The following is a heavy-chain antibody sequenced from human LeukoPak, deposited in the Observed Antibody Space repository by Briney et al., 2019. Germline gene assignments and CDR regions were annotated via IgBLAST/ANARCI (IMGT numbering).Heavy chain of an antibody. D-gene: IGHD1-1*01. J-gene: IGHJ6*03. CDR3: ARVEATTGRNYHYYYMDV. CDR1: GFYFSGYS. V-gene: IGHV3-21*01. Sequence: GGFLRLSCGASGFYFSGYSMNWVRQAPGKGLEWVSSINSGSTYMYYADSVKGRFTISRDNAKNSLHLQMDSLRAEDTAVYFCARVEATTGRNYHYYYMDVWGKGTTVIVSS. CDR2: INSGSTYM.